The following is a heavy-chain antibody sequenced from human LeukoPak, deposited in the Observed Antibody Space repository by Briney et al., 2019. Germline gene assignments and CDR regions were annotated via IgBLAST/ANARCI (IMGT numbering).Heavy chain of an antibody. D-gene: IGHD1-7*01. CDR1: GFTFSSFS. CDR3: ARMNYVSSGWGAPFDY. V-gene: IGHV3-48*04. Sequence: GGSLRLSCAASGFTFSSFSMNWVRQAPGKGLEWVSYIRSGGTNTDYTSSVKGRFTISRDNAKNSLYLQMNSLRAEDTAVYYCARMNYVSSGWGAPFDYWGQGTLVTVSS. CDR2: IRSGGTNT. J-gene: IGHJ4*02.